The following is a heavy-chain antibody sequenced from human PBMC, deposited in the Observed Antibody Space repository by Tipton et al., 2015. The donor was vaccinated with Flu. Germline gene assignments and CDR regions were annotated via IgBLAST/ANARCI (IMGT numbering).Heavy chain of an antibody. CDR1: GFTFSNYA. D-gene: IGHD3-16*01. CDR2: ISHDGSNK. V-gene: IGHV3-30*04. Sequence: RSLRLSCTASGFTFSNYAMHWVRQAPGKGLEWVAVISHDGSNKYYADSVKGRCTISRDNSKNTLYLQMISLRPEDTAVYYCARNPGDIGAFDIWGQGTMVTVSS. J-gene: IGHJ3*02. CDR3: ARNPGDIGAFDI.